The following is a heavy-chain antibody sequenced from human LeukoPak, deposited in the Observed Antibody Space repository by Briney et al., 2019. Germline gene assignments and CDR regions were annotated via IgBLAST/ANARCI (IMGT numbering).Heavy chain of an antibody. Sequence: GGSLRLSCAASGFTFSDYYMSWIRQAPGKGLEWVSHISTSSSSTNYADPVKGRFTISRDNAKNSLFLQMNSLRAEDTAVYYCARDRGGAAAYWGQGTLVTVSS. D-gene: IGHD3-16*01. CDR2: ISTSSSST. CDR3: ARDRGGAAAY. V-gene: IGHV3-11*05. J-gene: IGHJ4*02. CDR1: GFTFSDYY.